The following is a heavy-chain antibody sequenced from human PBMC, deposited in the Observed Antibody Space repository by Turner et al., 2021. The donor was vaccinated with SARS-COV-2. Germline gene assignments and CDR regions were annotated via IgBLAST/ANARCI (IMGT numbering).Heavy chain of an antibody. D-gene: IGHD2-8*01. CDR3: ARIPHLMVGIRFDP. CDR1: GYTFTGYY. V-gene: IGHV1-2*02. J-gene: IGHJ5*02. CDR2: INPNSGGT. Sequence: QVQLVQSGAEVKKPGASVKVSCKASGYTFTGYYMHWVRQAPGQGLEWMGWINPNSGGTNYAQTFQGRVTMTRDTSISTAYMELSRLRSDDTAVYYCARIPHLMVGIRFDPWGQGTLVIVS.